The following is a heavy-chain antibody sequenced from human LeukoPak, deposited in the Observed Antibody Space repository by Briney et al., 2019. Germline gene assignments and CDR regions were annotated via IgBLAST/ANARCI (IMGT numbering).Heavy chain of an antibody. D-gene: IGHD5-12*01. CDR2: ISSSSSYI. Sequence: PGGSLRLSCAASGFTFSSYSMNWVRQAPGKGLEWVSSISSSSSYIYYADSVKGRFTISRDNAKNSLYLQMNSLRAEDTAVYYCARASGYSGYEVPYYYYYGMDVWGQGTTVTVSS. V-gene: IGHV3-21*01. CDR1: GFTFSSYS. J-gene: IGHJ6*02. CDR3: ARASGYSGYEVPYYYYYGMDV.